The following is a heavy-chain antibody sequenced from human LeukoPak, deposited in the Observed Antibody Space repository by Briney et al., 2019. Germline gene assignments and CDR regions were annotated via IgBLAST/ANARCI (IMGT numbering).Heavy chain of an antibody. CDR3: AKDLEAGTSGYSLDY. CDR1: GFTFRSYG. J-gene: IGHJ4*02. D-gene: IGHD3-22*01. CDR2: IRDDGSDK. Sequence: GGSLRLSCAAPGFTFRSYGMHWVRQAPGQGLEWVAFIRDDGSDKYYADSVRGRFTISRDNSKNSFHVQMNSLRVEDTAVYYCAKDLEAGTSGYSLDYWGQGTLVTVSS. V-gene: IGHV3-30*02.